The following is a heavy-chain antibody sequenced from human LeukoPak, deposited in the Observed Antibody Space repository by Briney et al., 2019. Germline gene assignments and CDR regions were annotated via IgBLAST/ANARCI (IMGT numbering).Heavy chain of an antibody. Sequence: GGSLRLSCAASGFTVNNAWMSWVRQAPGKGLEWVANIKQDGSQKSYVDSVKGRFTISRDNANNLLYLQMNSLRAEDTAVYYCAKSGLNRFDYWGQGALVTVSS. V-gene: IGHV3-7*01. CDR1: GFTVNNAW. J-gene: IGHJ4*02. CDR3: AKSGLNRFDY. CDR2: IKQDGSQK. D-gene: IGHD2-15*01.